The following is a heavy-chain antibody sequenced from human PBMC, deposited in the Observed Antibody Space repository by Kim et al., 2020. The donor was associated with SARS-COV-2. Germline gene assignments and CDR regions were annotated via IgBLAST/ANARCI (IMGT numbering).Heavy chain of an antibody. Sequence: SQKCQGRATITRETSASTAYMELSSLRSEDTAVYYCASPVRRALGAFDIWGQGTMVTVSS. V-gene: IGHV1-3*01. CDR3: ASPVRRALGAFDI. J-gene: IGHJ3*02.